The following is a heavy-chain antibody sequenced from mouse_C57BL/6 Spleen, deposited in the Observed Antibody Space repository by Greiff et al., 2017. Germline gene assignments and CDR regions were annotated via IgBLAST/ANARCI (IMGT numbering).Heavy chain of an antibody. J-gene: IGHJ1*03. Sequence: VKVVESGAELARPGASVKLSCKASGYTFTSYGISWVKQRTGQGLEWIGEIYPRSGNTYYNEKFKGKATLTADKSSSTAYMELRSLTSEDSAVYFCAAATAVALGNFDVWGTGTTVTVSS. CDR2: IYPRSGNT. CDR1: GYTFTSYG. V-gene: IGHV1-81*01. CDR3: AAATAVALGNFDV. D-gene: IGHD1-1*01.